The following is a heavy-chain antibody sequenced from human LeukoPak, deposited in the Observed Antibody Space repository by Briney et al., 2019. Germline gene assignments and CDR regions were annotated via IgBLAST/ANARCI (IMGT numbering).Heavy chain of an antibody. Sequence: GGSLRLSCAASGFTFSDHYMSWIRQAPGKGLEWVSYISHTGTTMYYADSVKGRFTLSRDNARNSLYLQMNSLRAEDTAVYYCARGEWSSSPSDYWGQGSLVTVSS. CDR2: ISHTGTTM. J-gene: IGHJ4*02. V-gene: IGHV3-11*04. CDR3: ARGEWSSSPSDY. CDR1: GFTFSDHY. D-gene: IGHD6-6*01.